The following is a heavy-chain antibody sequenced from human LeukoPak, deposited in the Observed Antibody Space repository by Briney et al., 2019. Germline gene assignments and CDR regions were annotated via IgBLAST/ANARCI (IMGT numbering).Heavy chain of an antibody. D-gene: IGHD2-21*01. Sequence: PGGSLRLSCAASGFTFSSYAMHWVRRAPGKGLEWVAVISYDGSNKYYADSVKGRFTISRDNSKNTLYLQMNSLRAEDTAVYYCATDDWDYWGQGTLVTVSS. CDR3: ATDDWDY. CDR2: ISYDGSNK. J-gene: IGHJ4*02. CDR1: GFTFSSYA. V-gene: IGHV3-30-3*01.